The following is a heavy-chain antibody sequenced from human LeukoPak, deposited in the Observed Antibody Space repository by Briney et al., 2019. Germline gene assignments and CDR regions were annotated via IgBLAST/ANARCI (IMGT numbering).Heavy chain of an antibody. J-gene: IGHJ6*02. D-gene: IGHD6-13*01. CDR3: ASPCVAAADYGMDV. V-gene: IGHV1-8*01. CDR2: MNPNSGNT. Sequence: GASVKVSCKASGYTFTSYDINWVRQATGQGLEWMGWMNPNSGNTGYAQKFQGRVTMTRNTSISTAYMELSSLRSEDTAVYYCASPCVAAADYGMDVWGQGTTVTVSS. CDR1: GYTFTSYD.